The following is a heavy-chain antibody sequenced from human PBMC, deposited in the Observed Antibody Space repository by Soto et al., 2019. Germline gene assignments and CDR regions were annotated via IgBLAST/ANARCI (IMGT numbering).Heavy chain of an antibody. Sequence: QVQLQQWGAGLLKRSETLSLTCAVYGGSFSGYYWNWIRQPPGKGLEWIGEINHSGSTNYNPSLKSRVTLSVDTSKNQFSLKLSSVTAADTAVYYCARGWGRIFDYWGQGTLVTVSS. CDR2: INHSGST. D-gene: IGHD7-27*01. J-gene: IGHJ4*02. CDR3: ARGWGRIFDY. CDR1: GGSFSGYY. V-gene: IGHV4-34*01.